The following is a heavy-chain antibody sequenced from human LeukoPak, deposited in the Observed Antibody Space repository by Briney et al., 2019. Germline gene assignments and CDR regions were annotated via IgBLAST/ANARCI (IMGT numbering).Heavy chain of an antibody. CDR2: IRYDGSNK. D-gene: IGHD3-10*01. Sequence: PGGSLRLSCAASGVTFSSYGMHWVRQAPGKGLEWVAFIRYDGSNKYYADSVKGRFTISRDNSKNTLYLQMNSLRAEDTAVYYCAKVMVRGPSDAFDIWGQGTMVTVSS. J-gene: IGHJ3*02. CDR3: AKVMVRGPSDAFDI. V-gene: IGHV3-30*02. CDR1: GVTFSSYG.